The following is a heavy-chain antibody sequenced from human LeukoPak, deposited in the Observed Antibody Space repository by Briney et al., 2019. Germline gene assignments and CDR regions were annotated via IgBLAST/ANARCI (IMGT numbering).Heavy chain of an antibody. V-gene: IGHV3-23*01. J-gene: IGHJ4*02. Sequence: PGGSLRLSCAASGFTFKNYAMTWVRQAPGKGLEWVSGISGSGGSTYYADSVKGRFTISRDNSKNTLYLQMNSLRAEDTAVYYCAKVPYDSSGSYHFDYWGQGTLVTVSS. CDR2: ISGSGGST. CDR3: AKVPYDSSGSYHFDY. D-gene: IGHD3-22*01. CDR1: GFTFKNYA.